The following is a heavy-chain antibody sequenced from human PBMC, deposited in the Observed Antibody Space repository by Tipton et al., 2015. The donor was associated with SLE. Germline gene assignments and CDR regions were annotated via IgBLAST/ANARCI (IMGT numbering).Heavy chain of an antibody. Sequence: TLTLTYTVSGGSIGSDNDYWGWIRQPPGKGLEWIGSIYYSGRTYYNPSLKSRVTISLDPPKNQFSLKLTSVTAADTAMYYCARDGGHTYLLGSFDYWGQGTPVNVS. CDR3: ARDGGHTYLLGSFDY. J-gene: IGHJ4*02. D-gene: IGHD3-16*01. V-gene: IGHV4-39*07. CDR2: IYYSGRT. CDR1: GGSIGSDNDY.